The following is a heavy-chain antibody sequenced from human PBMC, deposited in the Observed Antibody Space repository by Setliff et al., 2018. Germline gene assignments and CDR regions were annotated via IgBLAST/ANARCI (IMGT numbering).Heavy chain of an antibody. V-gene: IGHV4-59*11. J-gene: IGHJ4*02. Sequence: SETLSLTCSVSGASISSHYWSWIRQSSGRDLEWIGTIYETGSTDYNPSLKSRVTISTDTSTNQFSLNLSSMTAADTAVYYCATARLRNLDWFLHFDHWGQGAQVTVSS. CDR1: GASISSHY. CDR3: ATARLRNLDWFLHFDH. D-gene: IGHD3-9*01. CDR2: IYETGST.